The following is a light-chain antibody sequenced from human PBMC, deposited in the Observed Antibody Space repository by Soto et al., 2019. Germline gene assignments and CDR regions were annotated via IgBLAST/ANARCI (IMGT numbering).Light chain of an antibody. J-gene: IGKJ1*01. CDR3: QHYYSYPWT. CDR2: EAS. Sequence: DIQMTQTPSTLSASVRDRVTITCRTSQNITSYLDWYQQKPGKAPKLLIYEASSLESGVPSRFSGSGSGTEFTLTISSLQPDDFATYYCQHYYSYPWTFGQGTKVDIK. V-gene: IGKV1-5*03. CDR1: QNITSY.